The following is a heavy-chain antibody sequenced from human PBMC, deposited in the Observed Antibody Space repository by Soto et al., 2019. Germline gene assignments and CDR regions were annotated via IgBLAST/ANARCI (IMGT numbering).Heavy chain of an antibody. J-gene: IGHJ6*02. Sequence: ASVKVSCKASGYTFTGHQIHWVRQAPGQGLEWVGWINTNTGDTNYSQRFQGWVTMTSDTSISTAYMELTRLRSDDTAVYYCARGHGFTGYVLSYSSMDVWGQGTTVTVSS. D-gene: IGHD2-15*01. CDR3: ARGHGFTGYVLSYSSMDV. V-gene: IGHV1-2*04. CDR1: GYTFTGHQ. CDR2: INTNTGDT.